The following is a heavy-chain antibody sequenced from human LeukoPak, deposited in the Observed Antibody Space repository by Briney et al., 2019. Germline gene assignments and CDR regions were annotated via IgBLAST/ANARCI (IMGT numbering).Heavy chain of an antibody. V-gene: IGHV3-48*03. CDR3: AREIVVVVAATHYYYYMDV. CDR1: GFTFSSYE. Sequence: PGGSLRLSCAASGFTFSSYEMNWVRQAPGKGLEWVSYISSSGSTMYYADSVKGRFTISRDNAKNSLYLQMNSLRAEDAAVYYCAREIVVVVAATHYYYYMDVWGKGTTVTVSS. CDR2: ISSSGSTM. D-gene: IGHD2-15*01. J-gene: IGHJ6*03.